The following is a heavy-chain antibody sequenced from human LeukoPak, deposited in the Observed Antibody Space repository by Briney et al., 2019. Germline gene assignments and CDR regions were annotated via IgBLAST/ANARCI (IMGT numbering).Heavy chain of an antibody. V-gene: IGHV3-15*01. CDR2: IKSKTDGGTT. Sequence: GGSLRLSCAASGFTFSNAWMSWVRQAPGKGLEWVGRIKSKTDGGTTHYAAPVKGRFTISRDDSKNTLYLQMNSLKTEDTAVYYCTTVLRYFDWLSEYFDYWGQGTLVTVSS. CDR3: TTVLRYFDWLSEYFDY. CDR1: GFTFSNAW. J-gene: IGHJ4*02. D-gene: IGHD3-9*01.